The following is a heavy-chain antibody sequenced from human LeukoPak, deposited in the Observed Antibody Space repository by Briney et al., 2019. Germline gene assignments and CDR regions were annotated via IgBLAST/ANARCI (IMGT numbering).Heavy chain of an antibody. D-gene: IGHD3-10*02. V-gene: IGHV4-59*01. CDR1: GGSISPYY. CDR3: ARSTGSTMFIDY. CDR2: IYYSGNT. Sequence: PSETLSLTCTVSGGSISPYYWSWIRQPPGKGLEWLGYIYYSGNTDYNPSLKSRVALSVDTSKNQLSLKLSSVTAAGTAVYYCARSTGSTMFIDYWGQGTLVTVSS. J-gene: IGHJ4*02.